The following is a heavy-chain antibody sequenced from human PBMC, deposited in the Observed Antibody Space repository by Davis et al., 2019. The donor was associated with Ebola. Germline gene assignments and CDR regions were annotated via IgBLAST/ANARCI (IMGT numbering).Heavy chain of an antibody. J-gene: IGHJ4*02. V-gene: IGHV3-53*04. CDR1: GFTVSSNY. D-gene: IGHD2-15*01. CDR2: IYSGGST. CDR3: AQGWSRYYFDY. Sequence: PGGSLRLSCAASGFTVSSNYMSWVRQAPGKGLEWVSVIYSGGSTYYADSVKSRFTISRHNSKNTLYLQMNSLRAEDTAVYYCAQGWSRYYFDYWGQGTLVTVSS.